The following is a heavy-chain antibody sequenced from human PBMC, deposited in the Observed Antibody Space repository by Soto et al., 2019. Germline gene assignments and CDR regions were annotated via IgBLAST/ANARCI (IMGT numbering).Heavy chain of an antibody. CDR1: GFTFSSYG. Sequence: GGSLRLSCAASGFTFSSYGMHWVRQAPGKGLEWVAVISYDGSNKYYADSVKGRFTISRDNSKNTLYLQMNSLRAEDTAVYYCAKDQGRREDYYYYYGMDVWGQGTTVTVSS. CDR2: ISYDGSNK. J-gene: IGHJ6*02. CDR3: AKDQGRREDYYYYYGMDV. V-gene: IGHV3-30*18.